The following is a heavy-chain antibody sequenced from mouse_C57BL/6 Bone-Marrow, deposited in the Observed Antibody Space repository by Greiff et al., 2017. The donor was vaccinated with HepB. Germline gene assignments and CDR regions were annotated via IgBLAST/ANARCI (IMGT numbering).Heavy chain of an antibody. D-gene: IGHD5-2*01. CDR3: ARWNIAIEYAMDY. CDR2: IYPRDGST. V-gene: IGHV1-85*01. CDR1: GYTFTSYD. J-gene: IGHJ4*01. Sequence: VKLMESGPELVKPGASVKLSCKASGYTFTSYDINWVKQRPGQGLEWIGWIYPRDGSTKDNEKFKGKATLTVDTSSSTAYMELHSLTSEDSAVYFCARWNIAIEYAMDYWGQGTSVTVSS.